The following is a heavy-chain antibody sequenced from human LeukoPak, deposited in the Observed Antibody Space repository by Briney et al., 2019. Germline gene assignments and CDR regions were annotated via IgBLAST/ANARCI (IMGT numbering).Heavy chain of an antibody. J-gene: IGHJ4*02. CDR1: GFTFSDYY. Sequence: AGGSLRLSCAASGFTFSDYYMSWIRQAPGKGLEWVSYISSSGSTVYYADSVKGRFTISRDNAKNSLYLQMNSLRAEDTSIYFCAKALEQETVIALDSWGQGTLVTVSS. CDR2: ISSSGSTV. CDR3: AKALEQETVIALDS. V-gene: IGHV3-11*01. D-gene: IGHD6-13*01.